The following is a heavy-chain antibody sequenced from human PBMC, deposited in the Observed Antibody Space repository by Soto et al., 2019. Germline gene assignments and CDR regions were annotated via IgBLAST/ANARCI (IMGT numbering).Heavy chain of an antibody. CDR3: TPGGDGSKTSY. CDR1: GVSIRSPHHN. Sequence: PSQTLPLTCTVSGVSIRSPHHNGSWIRHYPGKGLEWIGVIHYSGTTYYNQSLKSRVAISVDTSSNDFSLRLSSVTVADTAVNYCTPGGDGSKTSYWGQGPLVT. V-gene: IGHV4-31*02. D-gene: IGHD1-1*01. CDR2: IHYSGTT. J-gene: IGHJ4*02.